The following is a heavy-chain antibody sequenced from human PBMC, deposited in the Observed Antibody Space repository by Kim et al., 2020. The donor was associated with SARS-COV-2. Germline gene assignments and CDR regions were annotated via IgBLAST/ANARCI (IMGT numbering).Heavy chain of an antibody. J-gene: IGHJ4*02. Sequence: SETLSLTCTVSGGSISSSNYYWGWIRQPPGRGLEWIGSIYYSGNTYYNPSLKSRVTISVDTSKNQFSLKLSSVTAADTAVYYCGRLYWVVDYWGQGTLVTVSS. CDR3: GRLYWVVDY. V-gene: IGHV4-39*01. CDR2: IYYSGNT. D-gene: IGHD2-8*02. CDR1: GGSISSSNYY.